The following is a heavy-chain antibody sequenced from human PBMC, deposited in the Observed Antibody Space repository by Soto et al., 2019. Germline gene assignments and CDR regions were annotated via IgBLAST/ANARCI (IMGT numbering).Heavy chain of an antibody. CDR2: INTDGSTT. Sequence: EVQLVESGGGLVQPGGSLRLSCAASGFTFGNYWMHWVRQAPGKGLVWVSHINTDGSTTTYADSVKARFTISRDNAKKSLDLQITSLRAEDTAVCYCARGGGGSLDYWGQGTIVTVSS. J-gene: IGHJ4*02. CDR1: GFTFGNYW. V-gene: IGHV3-74*01. CDR3: ARGGGGSLDY. D-gene: IGHD1-26*01.